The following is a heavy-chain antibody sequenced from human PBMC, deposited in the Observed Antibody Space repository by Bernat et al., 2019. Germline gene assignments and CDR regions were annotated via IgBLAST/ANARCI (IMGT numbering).Heavy chain of an antibody. Sequence: QPGGSLRLSCAASGFTFSSYWMHWVRQAPGKGLVWVSRINSDGSSTSYADSVKGQFTISRDNAKNTLYLQMNSLRAEDTAVYYCARDESLGYSNHPANNWFDPWGQGTLVTVSS. V-gene: IGHV3-74*01. CDR1: GFTFSSYW. D-gene: IGHD4-11*01. CDR3: ARDESLGYSNHPANNWFDP. CDR2: INSDGSST. J-gene: IGHJ5*02.